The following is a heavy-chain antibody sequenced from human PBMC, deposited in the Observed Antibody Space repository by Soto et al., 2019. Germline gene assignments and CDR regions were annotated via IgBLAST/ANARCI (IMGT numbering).Heavy chain of an antibody. Sequence: ASVKVSCKASGYTFTGYGISWVRQAPGQGLEWMGWISAYNGNTNYAQKLQGRVTMTTDTSTSTAYMELRSLRSDDTAVYYCARDYYYGSGSYRPNDYWGQGTQVTVSS. CDR1: GYTFTGYG. D-gene: IGHD3-10*01. V-gene: IGHV1-18*01. CDR2: ISAYNGNT. CDR3: ARDYYYGSGSYRPNDY. J-gene: IGHJ4*02.